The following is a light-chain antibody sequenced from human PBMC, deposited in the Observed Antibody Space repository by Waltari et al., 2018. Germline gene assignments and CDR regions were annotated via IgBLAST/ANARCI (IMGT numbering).Light chain of an antibody. CDR2: KAS. V-gene: IGKV1-5*03. J-gene: IGKJ2*02. CDR3: QQYNSYSGT. Sequence: DIQMTLSPSTLSASVGDSVTITCRASQSISSWLAWYQQKPGKAPKLLIYKASSLESGVPSRFSGSGSGTEFTLTISSLQPDDFATYYCQQYNSYSGTFGQGTKLEIK. CDR1: QSISSW.